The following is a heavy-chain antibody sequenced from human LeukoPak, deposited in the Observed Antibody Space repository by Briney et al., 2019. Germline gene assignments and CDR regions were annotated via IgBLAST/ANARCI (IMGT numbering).Heavy chain of an antibody. CDR3: ASPYSLGDYYYYGMDV. V-gene: IGHV3-66*01. J-gene: IGHJ6*02. Sequence: TGGSLRLSCAASGFTGCSNYMSWARQARGEGVVWVSVIYSGGSTYYADSVKGRFTISRDNSKNTLYLQMNRLRAEDTAVYYCASPYSLGDYYYYGMDVWGQGTTVTVSS. D-gene: IGHD4-11*01. CDR2: IYSGGST. CDR1: GFTGCSNY.